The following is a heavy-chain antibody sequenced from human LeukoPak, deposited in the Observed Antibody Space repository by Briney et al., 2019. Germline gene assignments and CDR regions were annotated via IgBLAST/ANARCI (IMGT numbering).Heavy chain of an antibody. CDR2: ISWNSGSI. V-gene: IGHV3-9*01. Sequence: HPGGSLRLSCAASGFTFSSYAMHWVRQAPGKGLEWVSGISWNSGSIGYADSVKGRFTISRDNAKNSLYLQMNSLRAEDTAVYYCARGRYDSSGYYSIFDYWGQGTLVTVSS. J-gene: IGHJ4*02. CDR3: ARGRYDSSGYYSIFDY. D-gene: IGHD3-22*01. CDR1: GFTFSSYA.